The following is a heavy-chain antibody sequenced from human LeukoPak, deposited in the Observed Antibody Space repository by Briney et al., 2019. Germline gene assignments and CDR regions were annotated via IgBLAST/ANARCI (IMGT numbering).Heavy chain of an antibody. J-gene: IGHJ4*02. CDR1: GYSFTNYW. Sequence: GESLKISCKGSGYSFTNYWIGWVRQMPGKGLEWMGFIYPGDSDTRYSPSFQGQVTISADKSISTAYLQWSSLKASDTAMYYCARREYYYDSSGYHYYFDYWGQGTLVTVSS. V-gene: IGHV5-51*01. D-gene: IGHD3-22*01. CDR3: ARREYYYDSSGYHYYFDY. CDR2: IYPGDSDT.